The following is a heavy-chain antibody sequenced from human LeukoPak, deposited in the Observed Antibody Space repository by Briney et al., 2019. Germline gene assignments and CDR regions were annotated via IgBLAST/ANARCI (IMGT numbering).Heavy chain of an antibody. V-gene: IGHV1-2*02. CDR3: ARDLSYSSSWYDDAFDI. CDR2: INPNSGGT. J-gene: IGHJ3*02. CDR1: GYTLTGYY. D-gene: IGHD6-13*01. Sequence: ASVKVSCKASGYTLTGYYMHWVRQAPGQGLEWMGWINPNSGGTNYAQKFQGRVTMTRDTSISTAYMELSRLRSDDTAVYYCARDLSYSSSWYDDAFDIWGQGTMVTVSS.